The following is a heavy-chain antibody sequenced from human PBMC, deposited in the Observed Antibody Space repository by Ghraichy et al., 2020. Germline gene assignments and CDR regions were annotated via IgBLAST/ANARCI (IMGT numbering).Heavy chain of an antibody. D-gene: IGHD6-6*01. J-gene: IGHJ6*02. CDR2: ISSSSSTI. CDR1: GFTFSSYS. CDR3: ARDGQLVDYGMDV. Sequence: LSLTCAASGFTFSSYSMNWVRQAPGKGLEWVSYISSSSSTIYYADSVKGRFTISRDNAKNSLYLQMNSLRAEDTAVYYCARDGQLVDYGMDVWGQGTTVTVSS. V-gene: IGHV3-48*01.